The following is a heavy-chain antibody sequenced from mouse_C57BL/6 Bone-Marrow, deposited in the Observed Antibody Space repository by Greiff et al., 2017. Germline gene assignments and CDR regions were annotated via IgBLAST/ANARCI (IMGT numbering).Heavy chain of an antibody. V-gene: IGHV1-7*01. CDR2: INPSSGFT. CDR3: ARCDYYYGSDY. CDR1: GYTFPSYW. J-gene: IGHJ2*01. D-gene: IGHD1-1*01. Sequence: MQLQESGAELAKPGASVKLSCKASGYTFPSYWMHWVTQRPGQGLEWIGYINPSSGFTKYNQKFKDKATLTADKSSSTAYMQLSSLTYEDSAVYYCARCDYYYGSDYWGQGTTLTVSS.